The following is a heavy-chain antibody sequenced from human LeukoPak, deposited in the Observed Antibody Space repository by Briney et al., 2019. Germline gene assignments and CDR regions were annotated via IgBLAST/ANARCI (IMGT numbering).Heavy chain of an antibody. J-gene: IGHJ4*02. V-gene: IGHV3-23*01. D-gene: IGHD5-12*01. CDR3: AKDNLLRPIDY. Sequence: AGGSLTLSCAASGFTFSSYAMRWVRQAPGKGLEWVSAISGSGGSTYYADSVKGRFTISRDNSKNTLYLQMNSLRAEDTAVYYCAKDNLLRPIDYWGQGTLVTVSS. CDR1: GFTFSSYA. CDR2: ISGSGGST.